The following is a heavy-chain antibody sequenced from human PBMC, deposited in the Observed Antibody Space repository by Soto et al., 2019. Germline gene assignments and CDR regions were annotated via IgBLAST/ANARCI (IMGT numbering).Heavy chain of an antibody. V-gene: IGHV4-4*02. J-gene: IGHJ4*02. Sequence: SETLSLTCAVSGGSISSSNWWSWVRQPPGKGLEWIGEIYHSGSTNYNPSLKSRVTISVDKSKNQFSLKLSSVTAADTAVYYCARSVRTIAVAGNVDYWGQGTLVTVSS. CDR2: IYHSGST. CDR1: GGSISSSNW. D-gene: IGHD6-19*01. CDR3: ARSVRTIAVAGNVDY.